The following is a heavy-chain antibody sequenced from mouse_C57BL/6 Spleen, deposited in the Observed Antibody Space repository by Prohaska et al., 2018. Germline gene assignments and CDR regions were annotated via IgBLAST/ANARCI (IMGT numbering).Heavy chain of an antibody. CDR1: GYTFTDYY. V-gene: IGHV1-26*01. CDR3: ARGETAQATLDY. D-gene: IGHD3-2*02. CDR2: IIPNNGGT. J-gene: IGHJ2*01. Sequence: SGYTFTDYYMNWVKQRHGKSLEWIGDIIPNNGGTSYNQKFQGKATLTVDKSSRTAYMELRSLTSEDSAVYYCARGETAQATLDYWGQGTTLTVSS.